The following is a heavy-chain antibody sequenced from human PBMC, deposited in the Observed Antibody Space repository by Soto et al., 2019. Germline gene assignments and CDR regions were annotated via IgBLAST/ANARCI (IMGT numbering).Heavy chain of an antibody. CDR1: GGSFSGYY. D-gene: IGHD3-22*01. V-gene: IGHV4-34*01. Sequence: PSETLSLTCAVYGGSFSGYYWSWIRQPPGKGLEWIGEINHSGSANYNPSLKSRVTMSIDTSKNQFSLKLSSVTAADTAVYYCAVHYYDSSGILGDYWGQGTLVTVSS. CDR3: AVHYYDSSGILGDY. CDR2: INHSGSA. J-gene: IGHJ4*01.